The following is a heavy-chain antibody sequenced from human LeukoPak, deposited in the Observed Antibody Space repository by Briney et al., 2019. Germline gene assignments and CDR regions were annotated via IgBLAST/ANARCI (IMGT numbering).Heavy chain of an antibody. J-gene: IGHJ4*02. V-gene: IGHV3-30*03. CDR1: GFTFSSYG. CDR3: AREERLLHPVVDY. Sequence: GGSLRLSCAASGFTFSSYGMHWVRQAPGKGLEWVAVISYDGSNKYYADSVKGRFTISRDNSKNTLYLQMNSLRAEDTAVYYCAREERLLHPVVDYWGQGTLVTVSS. CDR2: ISYDGSNK. D-gene: IGHD3-22*01.